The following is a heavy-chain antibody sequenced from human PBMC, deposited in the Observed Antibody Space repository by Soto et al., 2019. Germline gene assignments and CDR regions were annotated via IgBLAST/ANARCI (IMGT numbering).Heavy chain of an antibody. CDR3: EGGSTLDYSGLEY. J-gene: IGHJ4*02. Sequence: SDTLSLTCTFSGCAIISIVYYGCCIRQPPGKGLELIGSIYYSGSTYYNPSIKSRVTISVDTSKNQFSLKLSSVTDADKAVYYCEGGSTLDYSGLEYWGPRTMVTVSS. CDR1: GCAIISIVYY. CDR2: IYYSGST. D-gene: IGHD3-10*01. V-gene: IGHV4-39*01.